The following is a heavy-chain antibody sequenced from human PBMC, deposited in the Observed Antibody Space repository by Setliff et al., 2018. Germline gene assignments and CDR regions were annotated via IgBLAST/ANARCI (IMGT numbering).Heavy chain of an antibody. CDR3: ARSRLYGGWFDP. J-gene: IGHJ5*02. V-gene: IGHV1-2*02. CDR2: MDPKNGDT. D-gene: IGHD4-17*01. Sequence: ASVKVSCKTSGYTFINYGLSWMRQAPGQGLEWMGWMDPKNGDTTYAQKFQGRVTMTRDTSISTASMELSRLRSDDTAVYSCARSRLYGGWFDPWGQGTLVTVSS. CDR1: GYTFINYG.